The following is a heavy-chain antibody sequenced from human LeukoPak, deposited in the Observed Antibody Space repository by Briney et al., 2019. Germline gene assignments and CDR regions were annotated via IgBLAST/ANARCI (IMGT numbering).Heavy chain of an antibody. CDR3: AKDRYSGSSGEVDY. CDR2: IYSGGST. J-gene: IGHJ4*02. CDR1: GFTVSSNY. V-gene: IGHV3-53*01. D-gene: IGHD1-26*01. Sequence: PGGSLRLSCAASGFTVSSNYMSWVRQAPGKGLEWVSVIYSGGSTYYADSVKGRFTISRDNSKNTLYLQMNSLRAEDTAVYYCAKDRYSGSSGEVDYWGQGTLVTVSS.